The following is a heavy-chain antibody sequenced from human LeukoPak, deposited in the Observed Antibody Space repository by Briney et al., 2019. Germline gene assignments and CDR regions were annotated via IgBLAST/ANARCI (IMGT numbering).Heavy chain of an antibody. CDR2: ISGSGGDT. CDR3: AKAPGSGYAYGYFDS. Sequence: GGSLRLSCAASGFTFGSYAMSWVRQAPGKGLEWVSGISGSGGDTNYADPVKGRFTISRDNSKNTQYLQMNSLRAEDTAPYYCAKAPGSGYAYGYFDSWGQGTPVTVSS. V-gene: IGHV3-23*01. J-gene: IGHJ4*02. D-gene: IGHD5-18*01. CDR1: GFTFGSYA.